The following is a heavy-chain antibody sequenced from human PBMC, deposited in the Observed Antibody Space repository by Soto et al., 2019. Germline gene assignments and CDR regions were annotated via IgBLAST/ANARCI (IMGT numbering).Heavy chain of an antibody. CDR2: VSGSGGST. D-gene: IGHD3-22*01. Sequence: LRLSCAASGFTFSSYAMSWVRQAPGKGLEWVSAVSGSGGSTYYADSVKGRFTISRDNSKNTLYLQMNSLRAEDTAVYYCAKRSNYYDSSGYSAPYDYWGQGTLVTVSS. V-gene: IGHV3-23*01. CDR3: AKRSNYYDSSGYSAPYDY. CDR1: GFTFSSYA. J-gene: IGHJ4*02.